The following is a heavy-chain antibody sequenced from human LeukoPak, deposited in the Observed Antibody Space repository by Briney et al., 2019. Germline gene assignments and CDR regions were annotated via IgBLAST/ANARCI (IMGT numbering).Heavy chain of an antibody. D-gene: IGHD2-15*01. CDR1: GYTFTGYF. V-gene: IGHV1-2*02. CDR2: INPNSGGT. J-gene: IGHJ4*02. Sequence: ASVKVSCKASGYTFTGYFMHWVRQAPGKGLEWMGWINPNSGGTDSAQKFQGRVTMTRDTSISTVYMELSSLRSDDTAVYYCARGLYCSGGNCYGPFDYWGQGTLVTVSS. CDR3: ARGLYCSGGNCYGPFDY.